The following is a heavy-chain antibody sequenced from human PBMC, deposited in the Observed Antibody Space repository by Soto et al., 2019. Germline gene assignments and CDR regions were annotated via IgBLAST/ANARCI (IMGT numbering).Heavy chain of an antibody. V-gene: IGHV1-18*01. D-gene: IGHD6-19*01. Sequence: ASVKVSCKASGYTFTIYFISWVRQAPGQGLEWIGWISAYNGNTNYAQNLQGRVTMTTDTSTSTAYMELRSLRSDATAAYYSSRVGVAGSPHLWGEGTL. CDR3: SRVGVAGSPHL. CDR1: GYTFTIYF. CDR2: ISAYNGNT. J-gene: IGHJ1*01.